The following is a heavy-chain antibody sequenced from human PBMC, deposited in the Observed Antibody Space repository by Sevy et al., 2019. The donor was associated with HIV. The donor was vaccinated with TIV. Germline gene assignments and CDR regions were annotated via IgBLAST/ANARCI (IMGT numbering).Heavy chain of an antibody. CDR3: AKDIPGYSGFDH. CDR2: ISWDAKKT. J-gene: IGHJ4*02. CDR1: GFTFDDYT. Sequence: GESLKISCAASGFTFDDYTMHWVRQVPGKGLEWVSLISWDAKKTDYADSVEGRFTVSRDNRKNSLYLQMNSLRSEDTALYFCAKDIPGYSGFDHWGRGTLVTVSS. D-gene: IGHD3-10*01. V-gene: IGHV3-43*01.